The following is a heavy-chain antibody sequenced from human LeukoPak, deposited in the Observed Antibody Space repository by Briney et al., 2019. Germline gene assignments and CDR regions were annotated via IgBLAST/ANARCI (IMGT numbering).Heavy chain of an antibody. Sequence: GASVKVSCKASGYTFTSYGISWVRQAPGQGLEWMGWISDYNGNTNYAQKLQGRVTMTTDTSTSTAYMELRSLRSDDTAVYYCARGQLTMVHRSGLRYFDYWGQGTLVTVSS. CDR2: ISDYNGNT. J-gene: IGHJ4*02. CDR1: GYTFTSYG. V-gene: IGHV1-18*04. CDR3: ARGQLTMVHRSGLRYFDY. D-gene: IGHD3-10*01.